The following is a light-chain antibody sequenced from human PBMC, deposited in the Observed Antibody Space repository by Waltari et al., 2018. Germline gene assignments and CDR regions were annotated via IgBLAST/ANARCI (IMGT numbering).Light chain of an antibody. CDR2: KAS. J-gene: IGKJ1*01. V-gene: IGKV1-5*03. CDR3: QQYDNYWT. Sequence: DIQMTQSPSTLSASVGDRVNITCRASQSITNWLAWYQQKPGKAPNLLIYKASNLESGVPSRFSGSGSGTEFTLTISSLQPDDFATYYCQQYDNYWTFGQGTKVEIK. CDR1: QSITNW.